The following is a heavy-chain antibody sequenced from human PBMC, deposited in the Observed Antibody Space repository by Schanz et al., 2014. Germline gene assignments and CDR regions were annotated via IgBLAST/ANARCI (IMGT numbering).Heavy chain of an antibody. D-gene: IGHD3-9*01. J-gene: IGHJ4*02. Sequence: VQLVESGGGLVQPGGSLRLSCAVSGFTVSSNHMSWIRQAPGKGLEWVSDISSGSSYANYADSVKGRFTISRDNAKISLYLQMNSLRAEDTAVYYCARDSRPNYDFLTAYYSIDYWGQGTLVTVSS. V-gene: IGHV3-11*06. CDR3: ARDSRPNYDFLTAYYSIDY. CDR1: GFTVSSNH. CDR2: ISSGSSYA.